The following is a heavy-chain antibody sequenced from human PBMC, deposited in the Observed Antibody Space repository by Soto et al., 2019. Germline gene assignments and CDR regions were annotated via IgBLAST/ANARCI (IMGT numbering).Heavy chain of an antibody. CDR1: GGTFSSYT. D-gene: IGHD3-3*01. V-gene: IGHV1-69*02. CDR3: ARSSGSRSWFDP. CDR2: IIPILGIA. Sequence: GASVKVSCKASGGTFSSYTISWVRQAPGQGLEWMGRIIPILGIANYAQKFQGRVTITADKSTSTVYMDLSSLRSEDTAVYYCARSSGSRSWFDPWGQGTLVTVSS. J-gene: IGHJ5*02.